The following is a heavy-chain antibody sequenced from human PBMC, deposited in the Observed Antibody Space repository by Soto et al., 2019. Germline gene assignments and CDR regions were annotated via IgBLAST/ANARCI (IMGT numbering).Heavy chain of an antibody. Sequence: SETLSLTCTVSGGSISSSSYYWGWIRQPPGKGLEWIGSIYYSGSTYYNPSLKSRVTISVDTSKNQFSLKLSSVTAADTAVYYCARLTSVYCGGDCYSGAFDIWGQGTMVTVSS. CDR1: GGSISSSSYY. D-gene: IGHD2-21*02. V-gene: IGHV4-39*01. J-gene: IGHJ3*02. CDR3: ARLTSVYCGGDCYSGAFDI. CDR2: IYYSGST.